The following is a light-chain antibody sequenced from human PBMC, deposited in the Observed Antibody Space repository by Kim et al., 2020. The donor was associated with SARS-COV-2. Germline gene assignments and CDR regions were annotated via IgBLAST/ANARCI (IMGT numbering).Light chain of an antibody. Sequence: PGQTAKITCAGDTLPEKQTYWYQQKSGQAPLLVIYKDNERPSGIPGRFSGSSSGTTVTLTISGVQAEDDADYYCQSADGSGTYVFGTGTKVTVL. CDR2: KDN. CDR3: QSADGSGTYV. CDR1: TLPEKQ. V-gene: IGLV3-25*03. J-gene: IGLJ1*01.